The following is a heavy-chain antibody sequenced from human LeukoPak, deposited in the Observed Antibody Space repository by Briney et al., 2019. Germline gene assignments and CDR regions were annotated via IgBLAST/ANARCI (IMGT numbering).Heavy chain of an antibody. CDR2: INHSGST. V-gene: IGHV4-34*01. CDR3: ARGPIAVPGTNVIDY. CDR1: GGSFSAYY. D-gene: IGHD6-19*01. J-gene: IGHJ4*02. Sequence: SETLSLTCAVYGGSFSAYYWSWIRQPPGKGLEWIGEINHSGSTNYNPSLKSRVTISVDTSKNQFSLKLSSVTAADTAVYYCARGPIAVPGTNVIDYWGQGTLVTVSS.